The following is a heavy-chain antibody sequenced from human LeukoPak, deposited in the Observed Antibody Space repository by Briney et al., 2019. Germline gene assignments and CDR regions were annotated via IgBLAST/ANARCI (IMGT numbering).Heavy chain of an antibody. D-gene: IGHD1/OR15-1a*01. CDR1: GFSLSASGEG. Sequence: SGPTLVKPTQTLTLTCTFSGFSLSASGEGVGWIRQPQGKALEWLALIYWDDDKRYSPSLKTRLSIIKDTSKNQVVLTMTNMEPVDSGTYYCAHRLLKYRVTTPGAPWFDPWGQGTQVTVSS. CDR2: IYWDDDK. J-gene: IGHJ5*02. V-gene: IGHV2-5*02. CDR3: AHRLLKYRVTTPGAPWFDP.